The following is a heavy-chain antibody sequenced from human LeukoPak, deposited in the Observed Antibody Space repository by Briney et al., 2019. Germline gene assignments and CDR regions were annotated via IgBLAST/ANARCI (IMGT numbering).Heavy chain of an antibody. CDR1: GFTFSSYA. CDR2: ISYDGSNK. V-gene: IGHV3-30*04. CDR3: AREGSIAVAGTFDY. J-gene: IGHJ4*02. Sequence: PGGSLRLSCAASGFTFSSYAMPWVRQAPGKGLEWVAVISYDGSNKYYVDSVKGRFTISRDNSKNTLYLQMNSLRAEDTAVYYCAREGSIAVAGTFDYWGQGTLVTVSS. D-gene: IGHD6-19*01.